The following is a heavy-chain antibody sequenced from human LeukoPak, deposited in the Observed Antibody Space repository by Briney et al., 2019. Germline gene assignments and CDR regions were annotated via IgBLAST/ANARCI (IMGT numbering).Heavy chain of an antibody. CDR2: IYYSGST. CDR1: GGSISSSSYY. Sequence: PSETLSLTCTVSGGSISSSSYYWGWIRQPPGKGLEWIGSIYYSGSTYYNPSLKSRVTISVDTSKNQFSLKLSSVTAADTAVYYCARDARDGGYWGQGTLVTVSS. D-gene: IGHD5-24*01. V-gene: IGHV4-39*07. CDR3: ARDARDGGY. J-gene: IGHJ4*02.